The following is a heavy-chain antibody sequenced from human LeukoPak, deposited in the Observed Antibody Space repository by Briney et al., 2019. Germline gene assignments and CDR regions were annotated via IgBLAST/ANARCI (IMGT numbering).Heavy chain of an antibody. V-gene: IGHV3-23*01. J-gene: IGHJ3*02. CDR2: ISGSGGST. CDR3: TTGGTLHYASDI. D-gene: IGHD3-16*01. CDR1: GFTFSSYA. Sequence: GGSLRLSCAASGFTFSSYAMSWVRQAPGKGLEWVSAISGSGGSTYYADSVKGRFTISRDNSKNTLYLQMNSLRAEDTAVYYCTTGGTLHYASDIWGQGTMVTVSS.